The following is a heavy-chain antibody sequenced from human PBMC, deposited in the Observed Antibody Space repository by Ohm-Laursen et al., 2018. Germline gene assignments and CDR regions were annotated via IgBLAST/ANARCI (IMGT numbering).Heavy chain of an antibody. V-gene: IGHV1-2*02. CDR3: ARDHLGYYYDSSGYRWFDP. CDR2: INPNSGGT. J-gene: IGHJ5*02. Sequence: ASETVSCKASGYTFTGHYMHWARQAPGQGLEWMGWINPNSGGTNYAQKFQGRVTMTRDTSISTAYMELSRLRSDDTAVYYCARDHLGYYYDSSGYRWFDPWGQGTLVTVSS. D-gene: IGHD3-22*01. CDR1: GYTFTGHY.